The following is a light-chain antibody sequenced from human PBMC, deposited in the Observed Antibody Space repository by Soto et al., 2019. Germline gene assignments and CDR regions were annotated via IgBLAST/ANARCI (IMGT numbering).Light chain of an antibody. CDR1: QRVSSSY. J-gene: IGKJ1*01. Sequence: ENVLTQSPGTLSLSPGERATLSCRASQRVSSSYLAWYQQKPGQAPRLLIYGASNRATGIPARFSGSGSGTEFTLTISSLQSGDFAVYYCQQYNNWWTFGQGTKVDIK. CDR2: GAS. CDR3: QQYNNWWT. V-gene: IGKV3-15*01.